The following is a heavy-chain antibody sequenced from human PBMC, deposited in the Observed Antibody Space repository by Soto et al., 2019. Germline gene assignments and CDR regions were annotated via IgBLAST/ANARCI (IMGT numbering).Heavy chain of an antibody. V-gene: IGHV3-23*01. J-gene: IGHJ4*02. CDR1: GFAFSNYA. CDR2: ISTSIDAT. CDR3: AKDRTVAARNFDY. Sequence: GGSLRLSFAASGFAFSNYAMHWVRQAPGKGLEWVSSISTSIDATYYADSVKGRFTISRDDSKNTLYLQMNSLRAEESAVYYCAKDRTVAARNFDYWGQGAQVTVSS. D-gene: IGHD6-6*01.